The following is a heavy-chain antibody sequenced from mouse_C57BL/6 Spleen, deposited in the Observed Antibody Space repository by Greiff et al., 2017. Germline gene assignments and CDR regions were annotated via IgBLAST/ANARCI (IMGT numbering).Heavy chain of an antibody. Sequence: EVQLVESGGGLVQPKGSLKLSCAASGFTFNTYAMHWVRQAPGKGLEWVARIRSKSSNYATYYADSVKNRFTISRDDSQSMLDLQMNNLKTEDTAMYYCVRDCYYDYDAGARAMDYRGQGTSVTVSS. CDR1: GFTFNTYA. CDR2: IRSKSSNYAT. CDR3: VRDCYYDYDAGARAMDY. V-gene: IGHV10-3*01. J-gene: IGHJ4*01. D-gene: IGHD2-4*01.